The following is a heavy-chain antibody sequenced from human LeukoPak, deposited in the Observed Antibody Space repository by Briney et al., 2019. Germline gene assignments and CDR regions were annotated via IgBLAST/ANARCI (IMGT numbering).Heavy chain of an antibody. CDR3: TTDSFGELPYYFDY. Sequence: GGSLRLSCAASGFTFSNAWMSWGRQAPGKGLEWVGRIISKTDGVTTDYAAPVKGRVTISRDVSRNTLYLQMNSLKTEDTAVYYCTTDSFGELPYYFDYWGQGTLVSVSS. D-gene: IGHD3-16*02. CDR1: GFTFSNAW. CDR2: IISKTDGVTT. V-gene: IGHV3-15*01. J-gene: IGHJ4*02.